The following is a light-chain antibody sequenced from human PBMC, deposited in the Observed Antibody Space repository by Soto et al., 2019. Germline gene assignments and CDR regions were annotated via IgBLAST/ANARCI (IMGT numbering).Light chain of an antibody. CDR3: QQYGSSPIT. CDR1: QSVRSDY. Sequence: EIVLTQSPGTLSLSPGERATLSCRASQSVRSDYLAWYQQKPGQAPRLHIYGASTRATGIPDRFSGSGSGTDFTLTISRLEPEDFAVYYCQQYGSSPITFGQGTRLEI. V-gene: IGKV3-20*01. CDR2: GAS. J-gene: IGKJ5*01.